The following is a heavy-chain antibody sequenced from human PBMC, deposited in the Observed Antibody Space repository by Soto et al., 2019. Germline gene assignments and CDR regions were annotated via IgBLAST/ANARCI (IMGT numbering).Heavy chain of an antibody. J-gene: IGHJ4*02. V-gene: IGHV3-11*01. CDR3: AKPARGWYSETDY. CDR1: GFTFSDYY. Sequence: GSLRLSCAASGFTFSDYYMSWIRQAPGKGLEWVSYISSSGSTIYYADSVKGRFTISRDNAKNSLYLQMNSLRAEDTAVYYCAKPARGWYSETDYWGQGTLVTVSS. CDR2: ISSSGSTI. D-gene: IGHD6-19*01.